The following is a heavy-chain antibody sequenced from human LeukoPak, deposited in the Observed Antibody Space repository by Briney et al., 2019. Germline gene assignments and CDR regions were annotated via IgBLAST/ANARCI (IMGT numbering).Heavy chain of an antibody. CDR2: MNPNSGNT. CDR1: GYTITSCD. V-gene: IGHV1-8*01. J-gene: IGHJ4*02. CDR3: TRGSSGRRDN. D-gene: IGHD6-19*01. Sequence: ASVKVSCKASGYTITSCDINWVRQATGQGLEWMGWMNPNSGNTGYGQSFQGRVTMTRDISIGTAYMELSNLTSEDTAIYYCTRGSSGRRDNWGRGTLVTVSA.